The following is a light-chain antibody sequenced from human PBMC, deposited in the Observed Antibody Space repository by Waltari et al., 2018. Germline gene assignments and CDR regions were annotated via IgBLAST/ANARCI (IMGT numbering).Light chain of an antibody. J-gene: IGKJ1*01. CDR1: QSLTSNNKDY. CDR3: QQYYSKT. Sequence: IVLTQSPDSLAVSLGDRATISCDSSQSLTSNNKDYLAWYQQRPGQPPKLLIFWAYMRQSGIPDRFRGSGSGTHFTLTISSLQAEDVAVYFCQQYYSKTFGQGTKVEIK. V-gene: IGKV4-1*01. CDR2: WAY.